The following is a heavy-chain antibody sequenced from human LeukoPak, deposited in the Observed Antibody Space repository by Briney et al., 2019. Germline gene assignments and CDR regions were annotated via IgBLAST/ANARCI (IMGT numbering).Heavy chain of an antibody. CDR1: GFTFSSYA. D-gene: IGHD4-17*01. Sequence: GGSLRLSCAASGFTFSSYAIHWVRQAPGKGLEWVAVISYDGSNKYYADSVKGRFTISRDNSKNTLYLQMNSLRAEDTAVYYCARDKFSYRADYGPNWFDPWGQGTLVTVSS. J-gene: IGHJ5*02. CDR3: ARDKFSYRADYGPNWFDP. CDR2: ISYDGSNK. V-gene: IGHV3-30*04.